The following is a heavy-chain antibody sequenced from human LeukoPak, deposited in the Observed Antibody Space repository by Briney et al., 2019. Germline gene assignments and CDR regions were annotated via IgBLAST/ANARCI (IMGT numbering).Heavy chain of an antibody. V-gene: IGHV1-69*13. CDR3: ARGDYDFWSATPWGDAFDI. D-gene: IGHD3-3*01. CDR1: GGTFSSYA. Sequence: SVKVSCKASGGTFSSYAISWVRQAPGQGLEWMGGIIPIFGTANYAQKFQGRVTITADESTSTAYMELSSLRSEDTAVYYCARGDYDFWSATPWGDAFDIWGQGTMVTVSS. CDR2: IIPIFGTA. J-gene: IGHJ3*02.